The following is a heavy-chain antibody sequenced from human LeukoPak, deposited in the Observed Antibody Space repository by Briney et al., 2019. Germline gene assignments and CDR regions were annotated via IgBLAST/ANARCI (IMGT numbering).Heavy chain of an antibody. Sequence: QPGGSLRLSCAASGFTLSSYAMTWVRQAPGKGLEWVSAFSATDGSAQYAESVEGRFTISRDNSKNTLFLQMNSLGAEDTAVYYCARAKIAAAGTGAFDVWGQGTLVTVSS. J-gene: IGHJ3*01. CDR2: FSATDGSA. CDR3: ARAKIAAAGTGAFDV. V-gene: IGHV3-23*01. CDR1: GFTLSSYA. D-gene: IGHD6-13*01.